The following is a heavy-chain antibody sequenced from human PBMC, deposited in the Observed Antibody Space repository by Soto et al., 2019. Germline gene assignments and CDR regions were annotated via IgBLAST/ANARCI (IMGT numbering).Heavy chain of an antibody. CDR3: ARDSVAGTDY. CDR2: IYYSGST. V-gene: IGHV4-59*01. CDR1: GGSISSYY. D-gene: IGHD6-19*01. J-gene: IGHJ4*02. Sequence: LSLTCTVSGGSISSYYWSWIRQPPGKGLEWIGYIYYSGSTNYNPSLKSRVTISVDTSKNQFSLKLSSVTAADTAVYYCARDSVAGTDYWGQGTLVTVSS.